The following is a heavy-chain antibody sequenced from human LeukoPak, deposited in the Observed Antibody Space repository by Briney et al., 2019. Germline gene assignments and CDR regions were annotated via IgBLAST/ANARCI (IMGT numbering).Heavy chain of an antibody. CDR2: IRSGRSCT. CDR3: ASSGYSYGPAAYYFDY. CDR1: GFSLSSYS. V-gene: IGHV3-21*01. J-gene: IGHJ4*02. D-gene: IGHD5-18*01. Sequence: GGSLRLSCAASGFSLSSYSMNWVRQAPGKGLGWVSYIRSGRSCTYYGDSVKGRFSISRDNAKNSLYLQMNSLRAEDTAVYYCASSGYSYGPAAYYFDYWGQGTLVTVSS.